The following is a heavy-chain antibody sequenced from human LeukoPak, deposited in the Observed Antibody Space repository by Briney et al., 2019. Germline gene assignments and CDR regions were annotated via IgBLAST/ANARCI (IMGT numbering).Heavy chain of an antibody. CDR2: VIATLGTA. J-gene: IGHJ5*02. Sequence: GASVKVSCKATGGTFSSYAISWVRQAPGQGLEWMGRVIATLGTANYAEKLQGRVTITADKSTSTAYMELSSLRSEDTAVYYCARAVDDVLAGYYWGDWFDPWGQGTLVTVSS. CDR3: ARAVDDVLAGYYWGDWFDP. CDR1: GGTFSSYA. V-gene: IGHV1-69*04. D-gene: IGHD3-9*01.